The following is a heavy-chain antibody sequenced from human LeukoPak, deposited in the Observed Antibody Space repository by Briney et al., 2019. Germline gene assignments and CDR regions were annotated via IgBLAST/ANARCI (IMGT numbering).Heavy chain of an antibody. CDR1: GFIFSSYA. Sequence: GGSLRLSCAVSGFIFSSYAMSWVRQAPGKGLEWVSAISGGGGSTYYADSVKGRFTISRDNSKNTLYMQMNSLRAGDAAVYYCAKAPVTTCSGAYCYPFDYWSQGTLVTVSS. CDR3: AKAPVTTCSGAYCYPFDY. J-gene: IGHJ4*02. D-gene: IGHD2-15*01. CDR2: ISGGGGST. V-gene: IGHV3-23*01.